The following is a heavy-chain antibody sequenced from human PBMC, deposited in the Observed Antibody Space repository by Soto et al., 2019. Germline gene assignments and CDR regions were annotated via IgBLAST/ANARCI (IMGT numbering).Heavy chain of an antibody. D-gene: IGHD3-22*01. V-gene: IGHV1-8*01. J-gene: IGHJ4*02. CDR3: ARVRTMIRAGPPYYFDY. CDR2: MNPNSGNT. Sequence: QVQLVQSVAEVKKPGASVKVSCKASGYTFTSYDINWVRQATGQGLEWMGWMNPNSGNTGYAQKFQGRVTMTRNTSISTAYMELSSLRSEDTAVYYCARVRTMIRAGPPYYFDYWGQGTLVTVSS. CDR1: GYTFTSYD.